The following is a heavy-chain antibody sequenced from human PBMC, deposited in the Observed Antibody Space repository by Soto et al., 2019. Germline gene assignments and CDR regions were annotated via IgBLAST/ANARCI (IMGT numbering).Heavy chain of an antibody. J-gene: IGHJ3*01. CDR2: VYYSGST. V-gene: IGHV4-59*11. CDR3: ARYGTGDETFAV. D-gene: IGHD3-16*01. Sequence: SETLSLTCTVSGGPTNSHFWSWLWQPPGKGLEWIGYVYYSGSTYYSPSLQSRVTMLVDTSKNHFSLKLTSVTAADTAVYYCARYGTGDETFAVRGQGTLVTVSS. CDR1: GGPTNSHF.